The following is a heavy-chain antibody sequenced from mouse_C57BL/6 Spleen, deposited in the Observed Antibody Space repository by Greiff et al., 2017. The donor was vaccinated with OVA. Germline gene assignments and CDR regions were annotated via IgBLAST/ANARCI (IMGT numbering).Heavy chain of an antibody. CDR3: AYGYDWFAY. CDR2: INPNNGGT. J-gene: IGHJ3*01. D-gene: IGHD2-2*01. CDR1: GYTFTDYN. V-gene: IGHV1-22*01. Sequence: EVQLQQSGPELVKPGASVKMSCKAPGYTFTDYNMYWVKQSQGKSPECIGYINPNNGGTSYNQKFKGKATLTVNKSSSTAYMELRSLTSEDSAVYYCAYGYDWFAYWGQGTLVTVSA.